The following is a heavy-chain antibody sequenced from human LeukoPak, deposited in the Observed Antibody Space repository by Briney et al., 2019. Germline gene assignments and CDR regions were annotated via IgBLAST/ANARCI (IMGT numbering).Heavy chain of an antibody. Sequence: SETLSLTCTVSGGSISSYYWSWIRQPPGKGLEWIGYIYYSGSTNYNPSLKSRVTISVDTSKNQVSLKLRSVTAADTAVYYCARSPIVGAYMDYYYSYMDVWGKGTTVTISS. CDR3: ARSPIVGAYMDYYYSYMDV. CDR2: IYYSGST. J-gene: IGHJ6*03. D-gene: IGHD1-26*01. CDR1: GGSISSYY. V-gene: IGHV4-59*01.